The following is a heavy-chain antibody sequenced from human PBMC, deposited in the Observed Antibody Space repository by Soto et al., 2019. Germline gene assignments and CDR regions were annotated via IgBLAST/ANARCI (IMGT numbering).Heavy chain of an antibody. CDR2: IIPLFGTT. Sequence: QVQVVQSGVEVRRPGSSVKVSCKASGDTFKNCVISWVRQVPGQGLEWMGGIIPLFGTTDFAQRFQGRLTITTDESTTTAYMELSRLRSEDRATYYCAAELGFGKLSVVWGQGTTVIVSS. V-gene: IGHV1-69*01. CDR3: AAELGFGKLSVV. CDR1: GDTFKNCV. J-gene: IGHJ6*02. D-gene: IGHD3-10*01.